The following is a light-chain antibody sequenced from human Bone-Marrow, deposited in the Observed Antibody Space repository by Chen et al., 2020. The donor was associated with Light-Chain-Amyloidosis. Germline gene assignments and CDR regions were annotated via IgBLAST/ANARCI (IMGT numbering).Light chain of an antibody. Sequence: QSVLTQPPSASGTPGQRVTISCSGSSSNIGSNTVDWFQQLPGTAPKLLIHSDNQRPSGVPDRFSGSKSDTSASLVISGLQSEDEADYYCATWDDSLTGRVFGGGTKLTVL. J-gene: IGLJ3*02. CDR1: SSNIGSNT. CDR3: ATWDDSLTGRV. V-gene: IGLV1-44*01. CDR2: SDN.